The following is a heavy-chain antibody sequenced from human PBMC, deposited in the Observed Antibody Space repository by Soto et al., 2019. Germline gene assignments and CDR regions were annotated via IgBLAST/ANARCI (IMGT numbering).Heavy chain of an antibody. D-gene: IGHD3-22*01. CDR3: ARDVYTYYYDSSGYYGPFFDY. CDR1: GYTFTSYY. V-gene: IGHV1-46*01. J-gene: IGHJ4*02. Sequence: ASVKVSCKASGYTFTSYYMHWVRQAPGQGLEWMGIINPSGGSTSYAQKFQGRVTMTRDTSTSTVYMELSSLRSEDTALYYCARDVYTYYYDSSGYYGPFFDYWGQGTLVTVSS. CDR2: INPSGGST.